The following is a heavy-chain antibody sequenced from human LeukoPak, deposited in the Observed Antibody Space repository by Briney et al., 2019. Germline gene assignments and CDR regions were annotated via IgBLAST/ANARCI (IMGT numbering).Heavy chain of an antibody. Sequence: GGSLRLSCAASGFTFSNYAMTWVRQAPGKGLEWVSTISGSGDTTYYADSVKGRFTISRDNSKNTLYLQMSSLRAEDTAVYYCAKWVVVVPAARLFDYWGQGTPVTVSS. CDR3: AKWVVVVPAARLFDY. CDR2: ISGSGDTT. CDR1: GFTFSNYA. D-gene: IGHD2-2*01. J-gene: IGHJ4*02. V-gene: IGHV3-23*01.